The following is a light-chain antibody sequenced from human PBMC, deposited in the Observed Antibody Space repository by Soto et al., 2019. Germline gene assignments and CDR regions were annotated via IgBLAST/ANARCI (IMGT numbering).Light chain of an antibody. CDR3: QHYNSYSEA. V-gene: IGKV1-5*03. CDR1: ESISSW. J-gene: IGKJ1*01. CDR2: KAS. Sequence: DIHMTHSPSTLSASVGDSVTITCRASESISSWLAWYQQKPGKAPKLLIYKASTLKSGVPSRFSGSGSGTEFTLTISSLQPDDFATYYCQHYNSYSEAFGQGTKVDIK.